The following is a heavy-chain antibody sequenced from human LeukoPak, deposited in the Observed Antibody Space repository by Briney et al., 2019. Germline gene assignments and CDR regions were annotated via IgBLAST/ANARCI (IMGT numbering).Heavy chain of an antibody. Sequence: GGSLRLSCAASGFDFGAYEMNWVRQVPGKGLEWVSSIDYDSSHIYYAASVRGRFTISRDNARNSVYLQMDSLRVEDTAVYYCTRDPLRYLRVGHYDYWGQGTLVAVSS. J-gene: IGHJ4*02. CDR2: IDYDSSHI. CDR1: GFDFGAYE. CDR3: TRDPLRYLRVGHYDY. V-gene: IGHV3-21*01. D-gene: IGHD3-9*01.